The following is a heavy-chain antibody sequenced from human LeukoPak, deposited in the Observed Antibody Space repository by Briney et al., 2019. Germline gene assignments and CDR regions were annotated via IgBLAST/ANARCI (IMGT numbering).Heavy chain of an antibody. CDR3: ATDLTAYYDFWSGYYLEDY. J-gene: IGHJ4*02. D-gene: IGHD3-3*01. CDR2: ISGSGGST. CDR1: GFTFSSYA. Sequence: PGGSLRLSCAASGFTFSSYAMSWVRQAPGKGLEWVSAISGSGGSTYYADPVKGRFTISRDNSKNTLYLQMNSLRAEDTAVYYCATDLTAYYDFWSGYYLEDYWGQGTLVTVSS. V-gene: IGHV3-23*01.